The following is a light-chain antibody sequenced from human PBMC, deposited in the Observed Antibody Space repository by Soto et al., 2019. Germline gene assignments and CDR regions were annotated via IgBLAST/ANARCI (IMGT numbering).Light chain of an antibody. J-gene: IGKJ1*01. CDR1: QRVSSY. Sequence: EIVLTQSPATLSLSPGERATLSCRASQRVSSYLAWYQQKPGQAPRLLIYDASNRATGIPARFSGSGSGTDFTLTISRRGPEGFAVYYCQQRSNCPKTFGQGTKVEIK. CDR2: DAS. V-gene: IGKV3-11*01. CDR3: QQRSNCPKT.